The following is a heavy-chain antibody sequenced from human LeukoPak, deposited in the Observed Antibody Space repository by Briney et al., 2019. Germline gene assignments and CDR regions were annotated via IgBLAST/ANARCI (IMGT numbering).Heavy chain of an antibody. CDR2: INHSGST. CDR1: GGSFSGYY. CDR3: ARLEMSVRGYSYGYGTDY. J-gene: IGHJ4*02. Sequence: SSETLSLTCAVYGGSFSGYYWSWIRQPPGKGLEWIGEINHSGSTNYNPSLKSRVTISVDTSKNQFSLKLSSVTAADTAVYYCARLEMSVRGYSYGYGTDYWGQGTLVTVSS. V-gene: IGHV4-34*01. D-gene: IGHD5-18*01.